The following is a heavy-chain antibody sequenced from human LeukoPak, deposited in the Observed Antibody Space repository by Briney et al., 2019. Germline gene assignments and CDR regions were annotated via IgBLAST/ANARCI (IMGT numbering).Heavy chain of an antibody. CDR2: IYHSGST. Sequence: SQTLSLTCGVSGGSISSGGYSWSWIRQPRGKGLEWIGYIYHSGSTYYNPSLKSRVTISVGRSKTQFSLKLSSVTAADTAVYYCARGEVGATGLFDYWGQGTLVTVSS. D-gene: IGHD1-26*01. CDR1: GGSISSGGYS. CDR3: ARGEVGATGLFDY. V-gene: IGHV4-30-2*01. J-gene: IGHJ4*02.